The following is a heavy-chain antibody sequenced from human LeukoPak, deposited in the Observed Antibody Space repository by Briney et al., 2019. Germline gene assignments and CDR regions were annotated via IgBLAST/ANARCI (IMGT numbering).Heavy chain of an antibody. J-gene: IGHJ4*02. V-gene: IGHV1-69-2*01. CDR1: GYTFTDYY. CDR2: VDPEDGET. Sequence: ASVKISCKVSGYTFTDYYMHWVQQAPGKGLEWMGLVDPEDGETIYAEKFQGRVTMARDTSIGTAYMELSRLRSDDTAVYYCARAWSGSYETPYWGQGTLVTVSS. CDR3: ARAWSGSYETPY. D-gene: IGHD1-26*01.